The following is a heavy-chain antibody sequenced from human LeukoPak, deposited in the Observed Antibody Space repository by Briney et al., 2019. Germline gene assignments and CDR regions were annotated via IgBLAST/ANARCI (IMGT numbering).Heavy chain of an antibody. CDR3: AREFRYYYGSGSLPQHVDV. CDR1: GYTFTSYG. CDR2: ISAYNGNT. J-gene: IGHJ6*04. V-gene: IGHV1-18*01. D-gene: IGHD3-10*01. Sequence: GASVKVSCKASGYTFTSYGISWVRQAPGQGLEWMGWISAYNGNTNYAQKLQGRVTMTTDTSTSTAYMELSRLRSDDTAVYYCAREFRYYYGSGSLPQHVDVWGKGTTVTISS.